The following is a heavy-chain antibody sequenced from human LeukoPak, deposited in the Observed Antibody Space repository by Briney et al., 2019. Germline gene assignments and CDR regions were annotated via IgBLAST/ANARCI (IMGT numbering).Heavy chain of an antibody. CDR3: ARNRHDYYFDY. CDR2: MSPNSGDT. D-gene: IGHD2-21*02. CDR1: GYTFTTHD. J-gene: IGHJ4*02. Sequence: GASVKVSCKASGYTFTTHDINWVRQATGQGLEWLGWMSPNSGDTGYAQKFQGRVTMTSDSSISTAYMELRSLRSDDTAVYYCARNRHDYYFDYWGQGTLVTVSS. V-gene: IGHV1-8*01.